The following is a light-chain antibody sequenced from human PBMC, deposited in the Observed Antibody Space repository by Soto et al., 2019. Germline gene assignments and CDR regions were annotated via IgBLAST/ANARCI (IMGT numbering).Light chain of an antibody. CDR2: DNS. CDR1: SSNIGNHN. J-gene: IGLJ2*01. CDR3: GTWENSLTSLL. V-gene: IGLV1-51*01. Sequence: QSVLTQPPSVSAAPGQKVTISCSGTSSNIGNHNVSWYQQLPGTAPKLLIYDNSKRPSGIPDRCSGSKSGTSATLGITGLQTGDEADYHCGTWENSLTSLLFGGGTKLTVL.